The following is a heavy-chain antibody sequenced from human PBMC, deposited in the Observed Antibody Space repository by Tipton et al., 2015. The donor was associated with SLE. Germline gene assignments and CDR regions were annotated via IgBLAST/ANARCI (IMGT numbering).Heavy chain of an antibody. Sequence: SLRLSCAASGFTFSSYWMSWVRQAPGKGLEWVANINQDGSEKYYVDSVKGRFTISRDSAKNSLYLQMNRLRAEDRAVYYCASPSVDTGTYYWGQGPLVGVSS. D-gene: IGHD5-18*01. J-gene: IGHJ4*02. CDR3: ASPSVDTGTYY. CDR1: GFTFSSYW. V-gene: IGHV3-7*01. CDR2: INQDGSEK.